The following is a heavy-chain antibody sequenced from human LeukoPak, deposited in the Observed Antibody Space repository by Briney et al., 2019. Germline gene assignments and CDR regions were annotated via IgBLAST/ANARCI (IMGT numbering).Heavy chain of an antibody. D-gene: IGHD6-25*01. V-gene: IGHV3-15*01. CDR3: TTAPAAADY. J-gene: IGHJ4*02. CDR2: IKTVVDGGTT. Sequence: GGSLRLSCAASGFTFSSYEMNWVRQAPGKGLEWVGRIKTVVDGGTTDYAAPVKDRFPISRDDSKNTLYLQMNSLKTDDTAVYYCTTAPAAADYWGQGTLVTVSS. CDR1: GFTFSSYE.